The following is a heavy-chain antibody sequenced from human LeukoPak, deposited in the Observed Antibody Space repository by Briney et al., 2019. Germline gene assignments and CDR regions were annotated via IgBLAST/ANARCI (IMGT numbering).Heavy chain of an antibody. J-gene: IGHJ4*02. CDR1: GFTFSNYA. CDR2: ISGTSGTI. D-gene: IGHD2-21*02. Sequence: GGSLRLSCAASGFTFSNYAMSWVRQAPGKGLEWVSGISGTSGTINYAAPVKGRFTISRDNSKNTLYLQMNSLRVDDMAVYYCAKRLGDPRAFDYWGQGTLVTASS. CDR3: AKRLGDPRAFDY. V-gene: IGHV3-23*01.